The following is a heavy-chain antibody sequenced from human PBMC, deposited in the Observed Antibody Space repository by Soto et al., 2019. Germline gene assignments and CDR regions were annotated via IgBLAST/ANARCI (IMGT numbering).Heavy chain of an antibody. CDR2: IRHSGST. CDR1: GLSIRSDNW. V-gene: IGHV4-4*02. Sequence: QVQLQESGPRLVRPSGTVSLTGAVSGLSIRSDNWWSWVRQPPGKGLEGIGEIRHSGSTNCNPSLTGRSTMSVVPSKHLFPLTLNSVTAADTAFHYSARDHGSDPGDWGQGTLVSVCS. J-gene: IGHJ4*02. CDR3: ARDHGSDPGD. D-gene: IGHD6-25*01.